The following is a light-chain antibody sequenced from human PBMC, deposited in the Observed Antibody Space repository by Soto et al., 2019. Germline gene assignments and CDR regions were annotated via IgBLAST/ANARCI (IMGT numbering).Light chain of an antibody. CDR1: QTISSW. Sequence: DIQMTQSPSTLSGSVGDRVTITCRASQTISSWLAWYQQKPGKAPKLLIYKASTLKSGVPSRFSGSGSGTECTLTISSLQPDGFATYYCQHYNSYSEAFGQGTKVERK. CDR2: KAS. J-gene: IGKJ1*01. V-gene: IGKV1-5*03. CDR3: QHYNSYSEA.